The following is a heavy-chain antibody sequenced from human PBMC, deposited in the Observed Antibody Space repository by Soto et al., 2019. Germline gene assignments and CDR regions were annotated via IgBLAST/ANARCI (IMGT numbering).Heavy chain of an antibody. CDR3: VKWNGLGDS. J-gene: IGHJ4*02. CDR1: GFSISEYG. V-gene: IGHV3-23*01. D-gene: IGHD1-1*01. Sequence: GGSLRLSCAVSGFSISEYGVTWVRQPPGKGLYWVSGFSGGRGGTFYADSVRGRFTISRDDSRNMVYLQMDSLGVEDTAVYYCVKWNGLGDSWGQGTLVTVSS. CDR2: FSGGRGGT.